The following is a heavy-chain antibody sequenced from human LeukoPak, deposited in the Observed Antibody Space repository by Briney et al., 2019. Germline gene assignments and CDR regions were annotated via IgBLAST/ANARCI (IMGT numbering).Heavy chain of an antibody. V-gene: IGHV3-21*01. CDR1: GFTFSSYT. CDR2: ISSTTTYI. CDR3: ARDLSGSYHTPFGY. D-gene: IGHD1-26*01. J-gene: IGHJ4*02. Sequence: GGSLRLSCAASGFTFSSYTMNWVRQAPGKGLEWVSSISSTTTYIYYADSVKGRFTISRDNAKNSLYLQMNNLRAEDTAVYFCARDLSGSYHTPFGYWGQGTLVTVSS.